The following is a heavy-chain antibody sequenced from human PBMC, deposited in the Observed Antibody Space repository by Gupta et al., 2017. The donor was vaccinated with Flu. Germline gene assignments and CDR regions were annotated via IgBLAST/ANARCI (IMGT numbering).Heavy chain of an antibody. CDR3: ARDGYCSSTSCYGDYYYGMDV. CDR1: GFTFSSYG. Sequence: QVQLVESGGGVVQPGRSLRLSCAASGFTFSSYGMHWVRQAPGKGLEWVAVIWYDGSNKYYADSVKGRFTISRDNSKNTLYLQMNSLRAEDTAVYYCARDGYCSSTSCYGDYYYGMDVWGQGTTVTVSS. CDR2: IWYDGSNK. D-gene: IGHD2-2*03. J-gene: IGHJ6*02. V-gene: IGHV3-33*01.